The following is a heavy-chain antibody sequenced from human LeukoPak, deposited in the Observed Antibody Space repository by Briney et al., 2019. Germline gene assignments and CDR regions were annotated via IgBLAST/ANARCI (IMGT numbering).Heavy chain of an antibody. Sequence: SETLSLTCTVSGGSISSYYWSWIRQPPGKGLEWIGEINHSGSTNYNPSLKSRVTISVDTSKNQFSLKLSSVTAADTAVYYCARVRCSSTSCYGWFDPWGQGTLVTVSS. CDR3: ARVRCSSTSCYGWFDP. CDR2: INHSGST. J-gene: IGHJ5*02. V-gene: IGHV4-34*01. CDR1: GGSISSYY. D-gene: IGHD2-2*01.